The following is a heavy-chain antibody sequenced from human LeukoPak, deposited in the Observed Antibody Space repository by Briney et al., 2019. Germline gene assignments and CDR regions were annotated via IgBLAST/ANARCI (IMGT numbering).Heavy chain of an antibody. V-gene: IGHV3-23*05. J-gene: IGHJ3*02. Sequence: PGGSLRLSCAASGFTIMNSAVNWVRQAPGKGLEWVSAINGTAIDTDYAASVKGRFIISRDNSKNTLYLQMNSLRAEDTAVYYCARNYGPASGAFDIWGQGTMVTVSS. CDR3: ARNYGPASGAFDI. D-gene: IGHD1-7*01. CDR1: GFTIMNSA. CDR2: INGTAIDT.